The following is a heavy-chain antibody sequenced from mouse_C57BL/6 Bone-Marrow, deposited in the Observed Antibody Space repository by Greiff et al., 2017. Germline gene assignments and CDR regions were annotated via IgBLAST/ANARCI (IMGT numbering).Heavy chain of an antibody. J-gene: IGHJ4*01. CDR1: GFTFSDYG. CDR2: ISSGSGTI. Sequence: EVQLVESGGGLVKPGGSLKLSCAASGFTFSDYGMHWVRQAPEKGLEWVAYISSGSGTIYYADTAKGRFTISRDHAKNNLFLQMTSLSSGDTAMYYCARPRYYDYAMDYWGQGTSVTVSS. V-gene: IGHV5-17*01. D-gene: IGHD1-1*01. CDR3: ARPRYYDYAMDY.